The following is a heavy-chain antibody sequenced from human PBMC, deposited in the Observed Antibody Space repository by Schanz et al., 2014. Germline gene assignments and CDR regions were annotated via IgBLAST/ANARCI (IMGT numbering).Heavy chain of an antibody. D-gene: IGHD1-1*01. CDR1: GGTFSSYT. CDR3: ARDADYNPTSDFWYDAYDF. J-gene: IGHJ3*01. V-gene: IGHV1-69*02. Sequence: QVQLVQSGAEVKKPGSSVKVSCTASGGTFSSYTISWIRQAPGQGLEWMGRIIPILDVGNYAQKFQGRVTITADKSTSTASMELSSLRSEDTAVYYCARDADYNPTSDFWYDAYDFWGQGTVVTVSS. CDR2: IIPILDVG.